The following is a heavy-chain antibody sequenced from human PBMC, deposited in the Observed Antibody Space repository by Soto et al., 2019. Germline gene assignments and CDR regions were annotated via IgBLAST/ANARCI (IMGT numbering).Heavy chain of an antibody. Sequence: QVQLQQWGAGLLKPSETLSLTCAVYGGSFSGYYWSWIRQPPGKGLEWIGEINHSGSTNYNPSIKSRVTISVDPSNNQFSPKLSSVTAADWSVYYCARRKAVAGPRRNWSDPTGQGTLVTVSS. CDR2: INHSGST. CDR1: GGSFSGYY. D-gene: IGHD6-19*01. CDR3: ARRKAVAGPRRNWSDP. J-gene: IGHJ5*02. V-gene: IGHV4-34*01.